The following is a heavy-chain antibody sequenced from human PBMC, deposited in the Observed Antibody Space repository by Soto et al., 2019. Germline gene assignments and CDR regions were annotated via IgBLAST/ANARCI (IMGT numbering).Heavy chain of an antibody. J-gene: IGHJ4*02. CDR2: ISGSGGST. CDR3: AKNPSRYLEWLLAPDD. D-gene: IGHD3-3*01. Sequence: PGGSLRLSCAASGFTFSSYAMSWVRQAPGRGLEWVSAISGSGGSTYYADSVKGRFTISRDNSKNTLYLQMNSLRAEDTAVYYCAKNPSRYLEWLLAPDDWGQGTLVTGSS. V-gene: IGHV3-23*01. CDR1: GFTFSSYA.